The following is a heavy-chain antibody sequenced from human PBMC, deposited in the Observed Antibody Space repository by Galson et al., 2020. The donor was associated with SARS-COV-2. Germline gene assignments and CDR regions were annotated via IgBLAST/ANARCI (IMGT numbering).Heavy chain of an antibody. CDR1: GDSVSSNSAA. CDR3: AISRRSTMVRGVMGYYYGMDV. Sequence: SQTLSLTCAISGDSVSSNSAAWNWIRQSPSRGLEWLGRTYYRSKWYNDYAVAVKSRITINPDTSKNQFSLQLNSVTPEDTAVYYCAISRRSTMVRGVMGYYYGMDVWGQGTTVTVSS. J-gene: IGHJ6*02. D-gene: IGHD3-10*01. CDR2: TYYRSKWYN. V-gene: IGHV6-1*01.